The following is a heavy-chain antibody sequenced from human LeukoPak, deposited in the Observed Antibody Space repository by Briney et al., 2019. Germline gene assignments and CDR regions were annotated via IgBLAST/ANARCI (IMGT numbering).Heavy chain of an antibody. CDR2: ISSSSSTI. V-gene: IGHV3-48*01. D-gene: IGHD3-16*01. CDR3: AKDGGGSSPARGMDV. CDR1: GFTFSSYS. Sequence: SGGSLRLSCAASGFTFSSYSMNWVRQAPGKGLEWVSYISSSSSTIYYADSVKGRFTISRDNSKNTLYLQMNSLRAEDTAVYYCAKDGGGSSPARGMDVWGQGTTVTVSS. J-gene: IGHJ6*02.